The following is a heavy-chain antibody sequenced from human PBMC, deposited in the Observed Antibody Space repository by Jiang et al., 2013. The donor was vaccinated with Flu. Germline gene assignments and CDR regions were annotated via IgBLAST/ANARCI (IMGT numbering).Heavy chain of an antibody. Sequence: GSGLVKPSETLSLTCTVSGGSISSSSYYWGWIRQPPGKGLEWIGSIYYSGSTYYNPSLKSRVTISVDTSKNQFSLKLSSVTAADTAVYYCAREVGATEDYNRFDYWGQGTLVTVSS. CDR3: AREVGATEDYNRFDY. D-gene: IGHD1-26*01. CDR1: GGSISSSSYY. V-gene: IGHV4-39*01. CDR2: IYYSGST. J-gene: IGHJ4*02.